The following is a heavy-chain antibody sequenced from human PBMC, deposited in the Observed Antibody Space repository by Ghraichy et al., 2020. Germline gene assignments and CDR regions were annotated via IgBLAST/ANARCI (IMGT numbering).Heavy chain of an antibody. V-gene: IGHV4-34*01. CDR1: GGSFSGYY. D-gene: IGHD3-9*01. Sequence: SQTLSLTCAVYGGSFSGYYWSWIRQPPGKGLEWIGEINHSGSTNYNPSLKSRVTISVDTSKNQFSLKLSSVTAADTAVYYCARGNYDILTGYSNWFDPWGQGTLVTVSS. CDR3: ARGNYDILTGYSNWFDP. CDR2: INHSGST. J-gene: IGHJ5*02.